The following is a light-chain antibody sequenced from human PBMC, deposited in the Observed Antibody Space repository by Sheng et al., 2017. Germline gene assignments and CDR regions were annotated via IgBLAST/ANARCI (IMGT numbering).Light chain of an antibody. Sequence: KFMLTQPHSVSESPGKTVTISCTGSSGSIASNSVHWYRQRPGSVPTIVIYDDDQRPSGVPDRFSASIDSSSNSASLTISGLKTDDEADYYCQSYDGTHWVFGGGTKLTV. CDR1: SGSIASNS. CDR3: QSYDGTHWV. CDR2: DDD. V-gene: IGLV6-57*02. J-gene: IGLJ3*02.